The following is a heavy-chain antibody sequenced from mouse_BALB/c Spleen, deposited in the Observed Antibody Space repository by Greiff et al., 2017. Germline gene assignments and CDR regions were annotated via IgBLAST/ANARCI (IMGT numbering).Heavy chain of an antibody. J-gene: IGHJ3*01. V-gene: IGHV5-6-3*01. CDR2: INSNGGST. CDR3: ARDGYDGYFLFAY. D-gene: IGHD2-3*01. CDR1: GFTFSSYG. Sequence: EVKLVESGGGLVQPGGSLKLSCAASGFTFSSYGMSWVRQTPDKRLELVATINSNGGSTYYPDSVKGRFTISRDNAKNTLYLQMSSLKSEDTAMYYCARDGYDGYFLFAYWGQGTLVTVSA.